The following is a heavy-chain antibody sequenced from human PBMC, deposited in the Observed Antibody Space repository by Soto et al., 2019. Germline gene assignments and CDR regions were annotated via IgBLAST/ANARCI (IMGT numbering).Heavy chain of an antibody. CDR2: ITNSGGST. V-gene: IGHV3-23*01. Sequence: GGSLRLSCAASGFTFSSYAMNWVRQAPGKGLEWVSAITNSGGSTYYANSVKGRFTISRDNSENTLYLQMNGLRAEDTAVCYGARRTQYNCGPFDYWGQGTLVTVSS. CDR3: ARRTQYNCGPFDY. CDR1: GFTFSSYA. J-gene: IGHJ4*02. D-gene: IGHD1-1*01.